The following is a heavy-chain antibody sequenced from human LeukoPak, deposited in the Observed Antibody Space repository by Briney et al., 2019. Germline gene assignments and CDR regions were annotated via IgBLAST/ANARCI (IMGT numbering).Heavy chain of an antibody. V-gene: IGHV4-30-2*01. CDR1: GGSISSSGYS. J-gene: IGHJ4*02. CDR2: IHHTGST. CDR3: ARSGLWYFDY. Sequence: SETLSLTCAVSGGSISSSGYSWSWIRQPPGKGLEWIGYIHHTGSTYYNPSLKSRVTISVDTSKNQFSLKLSSVTAADTAVYYCARSGLWYFDYWGQGTLVTVSS. D-gene: IGHD3-3*01.